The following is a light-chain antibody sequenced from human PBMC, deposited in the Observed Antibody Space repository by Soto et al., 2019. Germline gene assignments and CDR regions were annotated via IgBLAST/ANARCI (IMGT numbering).Light chain of an antibody. J-gene: IGLJ1*01. CDR3: SSFTTSSTYV. CDR1: SSDFSSYNR. CDR2: DVS. V-gene: IGLV2-18*02. Sequence: QSALTQPPSVSGSPGQSVAISCSGTSSDFSSYNRVSWYQQPPGTAPKLMIYDVSNRPSGVPDRFSGSKSGNTASLTISGLQAEDEADYYCSSFTTSSTYVFGTGTKLTVL.